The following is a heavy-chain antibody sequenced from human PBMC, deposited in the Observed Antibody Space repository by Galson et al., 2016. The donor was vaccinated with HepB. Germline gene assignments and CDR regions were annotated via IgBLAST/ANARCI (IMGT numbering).Heavy chain of an antibody. CDR2: ISCRSTTQ. J-gene: IGHJ4*02. V-gene: IGHV3-48*01. D-gene: IGHD2-8*01. Sequence: SLRLPCAASGFAFSSYSMNWVRQAPGKGLEWVSFISCRSTTQYYADSVKGRFTISRDNVQNSLYLHMNSVRAEDTAVYYCARDCDYICYTEASGFDFWGQGTLVTVSS. CDR3: ARDCDYICYTEASGFDF. CDR1: GFAFSSYS.